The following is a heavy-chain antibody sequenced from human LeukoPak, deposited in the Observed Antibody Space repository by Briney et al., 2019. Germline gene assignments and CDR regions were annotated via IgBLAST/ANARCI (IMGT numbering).Heavy chain of an antibody. CDR3: ARVAMVRGVISFYYYYGMDV. J-gene: IGHJ6*02. Sequence: ASVKVSCKASGYTFTGYYMHWVRQAPGQGLEWMGWINPNSGGTNYAQKFQGRVTMTTDTSTSTAYMELRSLRSDDTAVYYCARVAMVRGVISFYYYYGMDVWGQGTTVTVSS. CDR2: INPNSGGT. CDR1: GYTFTGYY. D-gene: IGHD3-10*01. V-gene: IGHV1-2*02.